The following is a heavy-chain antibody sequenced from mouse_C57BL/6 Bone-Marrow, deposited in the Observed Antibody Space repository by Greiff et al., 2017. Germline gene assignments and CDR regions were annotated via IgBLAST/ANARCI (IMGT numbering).Heavy chain of an antibody. Sequence: EVKLMESEGGLVQPGSSMKLSCTASGFTFSDYYMAWVRQVPEKGLEWVANINYDGSSTYYLDSLKSRFIISRDNAKNILYLQMGSLKSEDTATDYCAREGPYYYYAMDYWGQGTSVTVSS. D-gene: IGHD2-10*01. V-gene: IGHV5-16*01. CDR2: INYDGSST. CDR1: GFTFSDYY. J-gene: IGHJ4*01. CDR3: AREGPYYYYAMDY.